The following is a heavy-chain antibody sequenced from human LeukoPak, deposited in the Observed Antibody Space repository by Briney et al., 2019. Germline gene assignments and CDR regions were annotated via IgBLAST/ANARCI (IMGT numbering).Heavy chain of an antibody. CDR2: ISSSSSYI. J-gene: IGHJ4*02. CDR3: ARGAIRDEVDY. D-gene: IGHD3-9*01. Sequence: GGSLRLSCAASGFTFSSYSMNWVRQAPGKGLEWVSSISSSSSYIYYADSVKGRFTISRDNAKNSLYLQMNSLRAEDKAVYYCARGAIRDEVDYWGQGTLVTVSS. CDR1: GFTFSSYS. V-gene: IGHV3-21*01.